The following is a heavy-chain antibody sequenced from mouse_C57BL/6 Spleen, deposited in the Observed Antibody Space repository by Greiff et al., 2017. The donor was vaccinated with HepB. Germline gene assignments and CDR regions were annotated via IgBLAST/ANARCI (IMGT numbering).Heavy chain of an antibody. CDR2: IHPSDSDT. V-gene: IGHV1-74*01. Sequence: VQLQQPGAELVKPGASVKVSCKASGYTFTSYWMHWVKQRPGQGLEWIGRIHPSDSDTNYNQKFKGKATLTVDKSSSTAYMQLSSLTSEDSAVYYCALTHYYGSSYGAYWGQGTLVTVSA. CDR3: ALTHYYGSSYGAY. J-gene: IGHJ3*01. CDR1: GYTFTSYW. D-gene: IGHD1-1*01.